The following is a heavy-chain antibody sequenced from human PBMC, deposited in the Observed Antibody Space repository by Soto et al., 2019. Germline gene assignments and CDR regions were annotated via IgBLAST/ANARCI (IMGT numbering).Heavy chain of an antibody. V-gene: IGHV4-59*08. CDR3: ARLSPSGSYYYYYYMDV. D-gene: IGHD6-6*01. CDR2: IYYSGST. Sequence: SSETVSLTCTVSGGSISSYYWSWIRQPPGKGLEWIGYIYYSGSTNCNPSLKSRVTISVDTSKNQFSLKLSSVTAADTAVYYCARLSPSGSYYYYYYMDVWGKGTTVTVSS. J-gene: IGHJ6*03. CDR1: GGSISSYY.